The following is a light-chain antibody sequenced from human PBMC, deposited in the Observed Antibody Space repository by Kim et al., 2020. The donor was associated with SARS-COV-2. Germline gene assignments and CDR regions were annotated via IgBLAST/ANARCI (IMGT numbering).Light chain of an antibody. V-gene: IGKV3-11*01. J-gene: IGKJ4*01. CDR2: DAS. CDR3: QQRSNWPPALT. Sequence: QGERATLSGRASQSVSTSVAWYQQKPGQAPRLLIYDASNRATGIPDRFSGSGSGTDFTLTISSLESEDFAVYYCQQRSNWPPALTFGGGTKVDIK. CDR1: QSVSTS.